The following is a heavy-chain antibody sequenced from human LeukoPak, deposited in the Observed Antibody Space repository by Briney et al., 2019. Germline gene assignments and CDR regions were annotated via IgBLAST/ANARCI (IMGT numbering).Heavy chain of an antibody. V-gene: IGHV1-2*04. Sequence: ASVKISCKASGYTFTGYYMHWVRQAPGQGLEWMGWINPNSGGTNYAQKFQGWVTMTRDTSISTAYMELSRLRSDDTAVYYCARTYCSGGSCYDYWGQGTLVTVSS. D-gene: IGHD2-15*01. J-gene: IGHJ4*02. CDR1: GYTFTGYY. CDR3: ARTYCSGGSCYDY. CDR2: INPNSGGT.